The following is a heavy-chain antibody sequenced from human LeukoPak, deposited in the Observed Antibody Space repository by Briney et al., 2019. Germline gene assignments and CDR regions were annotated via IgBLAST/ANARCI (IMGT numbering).Heavy chain of an antibody. V-gene: IGHV1-18*04. CDR1: GYTFTYYG. CDR3: ARDKSPIRSRSGSESSPLDN. Sequence: GVSVTVSCTTSGYTFTYYGINWVRQAPGQGLEWMGWISGYNGNTKDAQKFQGRVTMTTDTFTNTAYMELRSLRSDDTAMYYCARDKSPIRSRSGSESSPLDNWGQGTLVFVSS. CDR2: ISGYNGNT. J-gene: IGHJ4*02. D-gene: IGHD6-19*01.